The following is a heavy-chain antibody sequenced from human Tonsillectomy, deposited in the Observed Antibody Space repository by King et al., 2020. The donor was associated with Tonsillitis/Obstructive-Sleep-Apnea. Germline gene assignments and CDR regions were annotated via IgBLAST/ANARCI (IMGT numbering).Heavy chain of an antibody. D-gene: IGHD6-19*01. V-gene: IGHV5-51*03. J-gene: IGHJ4*02. CDR3: ARPWGAITVAGTFLGFDY. Sequence: VQLVESGAEIKKPGESLKISCKGFGYRFTSYWIAWVRQMPGKGLEWMGIIYPGDSDIRYSPSFQGQVTISADKSNSTAYLQWSSLKASDSAIYYCARPWGAITVAGTFLGFDYWGQGTPVTVSS. CDR1: GYRFTSYW. CDR2: IYPGDSDI.